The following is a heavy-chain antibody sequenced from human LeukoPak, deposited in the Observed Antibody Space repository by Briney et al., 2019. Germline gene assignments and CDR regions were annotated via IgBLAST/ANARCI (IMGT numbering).Heavy chain of an antibody. CDR1: GYTFTSYG. CDR2: ISAYNGNT. D-gene: IGHD1-7*01. J-gene: IGHJ6*03. CDR3: AREGGQTGTTGHYYYMDV. V-gene: IGHV1-18*01. Sequence: ASVKVSCKASGYTFTSYGISWVRQAPGQGLEWMGWISAYNGNTNYAQKLQGRVTMTTDTSTSTAYMELRSLRSDDTAVYYCAREGGQTGTTGHYYYMDVWGKGTTVTVSS.